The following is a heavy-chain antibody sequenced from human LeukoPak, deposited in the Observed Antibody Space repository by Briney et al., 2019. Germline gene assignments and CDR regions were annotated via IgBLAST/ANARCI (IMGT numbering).Heavy chain of an antibody. D-gene: IGHD2-21*02. J-gene: IGHJ4*02. CDR1: GGSISSSSYY. V-gene: IGHV4-39*01. CDR3: ASPYSLLDYDY. CDR2: IYYSGST. Sequence: PSETLSLTCTVSGGSISSSSYYWGWIRQPPGKGLEWIGSIYYSGSTYYNPFLKSRVTISVDTSKNQFSLKLSSVTAADTAVYYCASPYSLLDYDYWGQGTLVTVSS.